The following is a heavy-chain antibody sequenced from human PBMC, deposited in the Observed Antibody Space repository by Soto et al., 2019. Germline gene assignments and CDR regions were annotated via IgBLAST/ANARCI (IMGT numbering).Heavy chain of an antibody. CDR1: GFTFSSFW. CDR2: INQDGSAR. Sequence: EVQLVESGGGLVQPGGSLRLSCAASGFTFSSFWLSWVRQAPGKGPEWVANINQDGSARNYLDSVKGRFTISRDNAKNSLYLQMNSLRAEXXXXXYCARDWNGYSYAYGYWGRGTLVTVSS. J-gene: IGHJ4*02. CDR3: ARDWNGYSYAYGY. D-gene: IGHD5-18*01. V-gene: IGHV3-7*01.